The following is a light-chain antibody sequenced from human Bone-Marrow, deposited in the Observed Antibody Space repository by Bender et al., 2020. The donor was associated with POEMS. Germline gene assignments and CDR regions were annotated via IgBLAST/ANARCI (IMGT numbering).Light chain of an antibody. V-gene: IGLV2-23*01. CDR3: CSYAGSHTWV. J-gene: IGLJ3*02. CDR1: SSDVGDFDL. Sequence: QSALTQPASVSGSPGQSITISCTGTSSDVGDFDLVSWYLQYPGKAPRLLIFEGNKRPSGVSDRFSGFKSGNTASLTISGLLAEDEADYYCCSYAGSHTWVFGAGTKLTV. CDR2: EGN.